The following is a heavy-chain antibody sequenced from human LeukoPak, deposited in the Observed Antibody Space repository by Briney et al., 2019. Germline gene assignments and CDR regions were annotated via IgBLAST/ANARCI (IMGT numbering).Heavy chain of an antibody. J-gene: IGHJ3*02. CDR1: GFTFSNYA. CDR3: ARLGHYDSSGYYAYDAFDI. Sequence: GGSLRLSCAASGFTFSNYAMSWVRQAPGKGLEWVSTISGSDGSTYYADSVKGRFSISRDNSKNTLYLQMNSLRAEDTAVYYCARLGHYDSSGYYAYDAFDIWGQGTMVTVSS. D-gene: IGHD3-22*01. V-gene: IGHV3-23*01. CDR2: ISGSDGST.